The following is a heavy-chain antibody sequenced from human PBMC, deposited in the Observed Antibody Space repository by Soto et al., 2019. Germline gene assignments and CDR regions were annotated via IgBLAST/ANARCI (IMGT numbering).Heavy chain of an antibody. CDR1: GYPVTAYY. CDR3: ARGGGVGVAGSAAFDM. D-gene: IGHD3-3*01. Sequence: QLHLVQSGAVVKKPGASVTVSCSASGYPVTAYYMHWVRQAPGRGLEWMGGINPATGAAKYTQTFQGRVTKTRDTSPSTVSMELSGLTSGDTAVFYWARGGGVGVAGSAAFDMWGQGTLVTVSS. J-gene: IGHJ3*02. V-gene: IGHV1-2*02. CDR2: INPATGAA.